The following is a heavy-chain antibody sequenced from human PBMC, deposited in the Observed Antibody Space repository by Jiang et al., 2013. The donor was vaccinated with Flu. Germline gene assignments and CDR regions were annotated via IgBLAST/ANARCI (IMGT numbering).Heavy chain of an antibody. Sequence: GAEVKKPGESLKISCKGSGYSFTSYWIGWVRQMPGKGLEWMGIIYPGDSDTRYSPSFQGQVTISADKSISTAYLQWSSLKASDTAMYYCASRYYYDSSGYPPLNDAFDIWGQGTMVTVSS. CDR1: GYSFTSYW. J-gene: IGHJ3*02. V-gene: IGHV5-51*01. CDR3: ASRYYYDSSGYPPLNDAFDI. D-gene: IGHD3-22*01. CDR2: IYPGDSDT.